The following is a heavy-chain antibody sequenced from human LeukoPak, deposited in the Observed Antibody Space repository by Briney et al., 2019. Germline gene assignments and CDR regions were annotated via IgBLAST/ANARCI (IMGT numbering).Heavy chain of an antibody. V-gene: IGHV4-30-4*01. D-gene: IGHD3-10*01. CDR2: IYYSGST. CDR1: GGSISSGDYY. CDR3: ASAESGSYVGSGAFDI. J-gene: IGHJ3*02. Sequence: PSETLSLTCTVSGGSISSGDYYWSWIRQPPGKGLEWIGYIYYSGSTYYNPSLKSRVTISVDTSKNQFSLKLSSVTAADTAVYYCASAESGSYVGSGAFDIWGQGTMVTVSS.